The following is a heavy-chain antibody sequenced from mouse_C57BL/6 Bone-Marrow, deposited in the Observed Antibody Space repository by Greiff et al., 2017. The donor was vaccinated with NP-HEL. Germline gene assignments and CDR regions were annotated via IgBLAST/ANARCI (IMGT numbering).Heavy chain of an antibody. CDR3: ARHRANWYYFDY. J-gene: IGHJ2*01. V-gene: IGHV5-12*01. Sequence: EVKLVESGGGLVQPGGSLKLSCAASGFTFSDYYMYWVRQTPEKRLEWVAYISNGGGSTYYPDTVKGRFTISRDNAKNTLYLQMSRLKSEDTAMYYCARHRANWYYFDYWGQGTTLTVSS. CDR2: ISNGGGST. CDR1: GFTFSDYY. D-gene: IGHD4-1*01.